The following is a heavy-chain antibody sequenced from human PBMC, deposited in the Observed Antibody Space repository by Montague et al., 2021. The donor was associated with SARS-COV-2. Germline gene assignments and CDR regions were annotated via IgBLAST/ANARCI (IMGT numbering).Heavy chain of an antibody. CDR1: GFIFSSYG. J-gene: IGHJ6*02. D-gene: IGHD3-10*01. CDR3: ASFTMVRGAPGYGMDV. CDR2: IWYDGSNE. Sequence: SLRLSCAASGFIFSSYGMHWVRQAPGKGLEWVAHIWYDGSNENYVDSVKGRFTISRDNFKNTLYLQMNSLRAEDTAVYYCASFTMVRGAPGYGMDVWGQGTTVTVSS. V-gene: IGHV3-33*01.